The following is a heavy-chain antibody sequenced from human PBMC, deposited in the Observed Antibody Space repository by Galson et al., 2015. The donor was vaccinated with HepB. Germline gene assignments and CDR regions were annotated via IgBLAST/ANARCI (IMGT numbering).Heavy chain of an antibody. CDR1: GFILSSYG. CDR3: AKDLEIHSSSWYDDWFDP. Sequence: SLRLSCAASGFILSSYGMHWVRQAPGKGLEWVALIWYDGNNKYYADSVKGRFTISRDNSKNTLYLQMNSLRAEDTAVYYCAKDLEIHSSSWYDDWFDPWGQGTLVTVSS. CDR2: IWYDGNNK. V-gene: IGHV3-30*02. D-gene: IGHD6-13*01. J-gene: IGHJ5*02.